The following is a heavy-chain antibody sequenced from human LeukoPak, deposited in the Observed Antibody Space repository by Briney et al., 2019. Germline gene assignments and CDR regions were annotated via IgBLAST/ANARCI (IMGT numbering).Heavy chain of an antibody. D-gene: IGHD2-21*01. J-gene: IGHJ4*02. V-gene: IGHV3-23*01. CDR3: GARPGYVAVPYDY. Sequence: QPGESLRLSCAASGFTFSTHAMTWVRQAPGKGLEWVSVISGSGDFTYYGESLKARFTISRDNSKNTLYLQMPSLSIEDTAVYCCGARPGYVAVPYDYWGQGVLVTVSS. CDR1: GFTFSTHA. CDR2: ISGSGDFT.